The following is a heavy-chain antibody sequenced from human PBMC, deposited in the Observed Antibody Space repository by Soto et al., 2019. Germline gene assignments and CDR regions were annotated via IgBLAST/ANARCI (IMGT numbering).Heavy chain of an antibody. D-gene: IGHD3-3*02. CDR1: GGAISPYY. CDR2: VFSSGST. J-gene: IGHJ6*02. Sequence: SETLSLTCSVPGGAISPYYWSWVRQPAGKGLEWIGRVFSSGSTNYNASLKSRVTMSIDTSKNEVSLTLRSVTAADTGVYYCARVAFSYFGMDVWGPGTTVTVSS. V-gene: IGHV4-4*07. CDR3: ARVAFSYFGMDV.